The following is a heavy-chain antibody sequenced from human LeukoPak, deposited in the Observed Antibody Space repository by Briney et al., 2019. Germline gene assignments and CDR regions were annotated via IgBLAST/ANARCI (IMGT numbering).Heavy chain of an antibody. V-gene: IGHV4-59*01. Sequence: PSETLSLTCTVSGGSISSYYWSWIRQPPGKGLEWIGYIYYSGSTNYNPSLKSRVTITVDTSKNQFSLKLSSVTAANTAVYYCARVEYSGYDSWGQGTLVTVSS. CDR1: GGSISSYY. J-gene: IGHJ5*02. CDR3: ARVEYSGYDS. D-gene: IGHD5-12*01. CDR2: IYYSGST.